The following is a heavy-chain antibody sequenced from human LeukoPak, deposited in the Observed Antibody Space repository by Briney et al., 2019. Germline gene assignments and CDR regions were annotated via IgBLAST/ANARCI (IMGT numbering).Heavy chain of an antibody. CDR1: GGSISSYY. CDR3: ARHTTYYYDSSGCP. CDR2: IYYSGST. Sequence: PSETRSLTCTVSGGSISSYYWSWIRQPPGKGLEWIGYIYYSGSTNYSPSLKSRVTISVDTSKNQFSLKLSSVTAADTAVYYCARHTTYYYDSSGCPWGQGTLVTVSS. V-gene: IGHV4-59*12. D-gene: IGHD3-22*01. J-gene: IGHJ4*02.